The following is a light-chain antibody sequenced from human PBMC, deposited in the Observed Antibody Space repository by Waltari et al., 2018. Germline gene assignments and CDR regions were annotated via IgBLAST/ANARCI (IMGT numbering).Light chain of an antibody. J-gene: IGLJ1*01. V-gene: IGLV2-14*01. CDR1: NSDVGGYNY. CDR3: SSYTNSSTYV. Sequence: QSALTQPASVSGSPGQSITISCTGTNSDVGGYNYVSWYQQRPGKAPQLLVSEVTNRPSWVSNRFSGSKSDNTASLTISGLLAEDEADYYCSSYTNSSTYVFGTGTKVTVL. CDR2: EVT.